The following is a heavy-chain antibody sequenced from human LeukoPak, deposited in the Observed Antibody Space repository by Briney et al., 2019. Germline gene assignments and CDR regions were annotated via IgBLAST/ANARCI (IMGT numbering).Heavy chain of an antibody. CDR1: GGSISRVNYY. CDR2: IDYSGTT. V-gene: IGHV4-39*01. CDR3: ARTDDLPQCAFDM. D-gene: IGHD1-1*01. J-gene: IGHJ3*02. Sequence: PSETLSLTCTVSGGSISRVNYYWGWIRQTPGKGLQWIGNIDYSGTTYYNPSLKSRLTMSVDTSKNQFSLKMTSVTAADTAIYYCARTDDLPQCAFDMWGQGSKVTVSS.